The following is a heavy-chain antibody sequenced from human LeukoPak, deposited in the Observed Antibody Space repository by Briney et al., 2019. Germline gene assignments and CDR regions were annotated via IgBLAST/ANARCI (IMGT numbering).Heavy chain of an antibody. Sequence: AAVKVSCKASGYTFRDHFIHWVRQAPGHGLEWMGWINPNSGRTKYGQNFQGKVTMTRDTSITTAYMELSSLRFDDTAVYYCARDLSSGEFSFDYWGQGTLVTVSS. V-gene: IGHV1-2*02. CDR1: GYTFRDHF. CDR2: INPNSGRT. D-gene: IGHD3-10*01. CDR3: ARDLSSGEFSFDY. J-gene: IGHJ4*02.